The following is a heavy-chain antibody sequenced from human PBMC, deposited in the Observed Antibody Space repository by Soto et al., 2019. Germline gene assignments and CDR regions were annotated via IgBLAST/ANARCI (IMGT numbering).Heavy chain of an antibody. J-gene: IGHJ4*02. Sequence: PGGSLRLSCAASGFTFSDYYMNWIRQAPGKGLEWVSYISSGGNSIYYADSVKGRFTISRDYAKNSLYLQMNSLRAEDTAVYYCASSVIPGTFDHWGQGTLVTVSS. CDR3: ASSVIPGTFDH. D-gene: IGHD2-2*02. CDR2: ISSGGNSI. V-gene: IGHV3-11*01. CDR1: GFTFSDYY.